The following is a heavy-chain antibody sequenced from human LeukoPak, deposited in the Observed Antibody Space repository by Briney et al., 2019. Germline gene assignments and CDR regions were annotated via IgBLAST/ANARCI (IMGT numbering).Heavy chain of an antibody. Sequence: GASVKVFCKASGYTFTGYYMHWVRQAPGQGLEWMGWINPNSGGTKYAEKFQARVTMTRDTSLTTAYMELSRLRSDDTAVYYCARRYIGYSVSPWGQGTLVTVSS. D-gene: IGHD5-12*01. CDR3: ARRYIGYSVSP. CDR2: INPNSGGT. J-gene: IGHJ4*02. V-gene: IGHV1-2*02. CDR1: GYTFTGYY.